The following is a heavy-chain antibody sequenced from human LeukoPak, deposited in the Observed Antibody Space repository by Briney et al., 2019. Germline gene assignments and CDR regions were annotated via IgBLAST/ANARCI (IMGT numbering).Heavy chain of an antibody. CDR1: GLTFRNYG. CDR3: AKGLYDSGGFLVFA. J-gene: IGHJ5*02. Sequence: RGGSLRLSCAVCGLTFRNYGMLGVRQAPGRGVEGVAVIWYDGSNKQYADSVKGRFTISRDNSKNPRYLQMNSRRAEDTAVYYCAKGLYDSGGFLVFAWGQGTLVTVSS. CDR2: IWYDGSNK. D-gene: IGHD3-22*01. V-gene: IGHV3-33*06.